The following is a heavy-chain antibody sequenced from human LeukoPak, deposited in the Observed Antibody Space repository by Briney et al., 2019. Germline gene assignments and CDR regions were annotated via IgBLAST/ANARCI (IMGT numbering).Heavy chain of an antibody. CDR2: IIPILGIA. D-gene: IGHD5-24*01. V-gene: IGHV1-69*04. CDR3: ARERRDGNNQVGYFDY. J-gene: IGHJ4*02. CDR1: GGTFSSYA. Sequence: ASVKVSCKASGGTFSSYAISWVRQAHGQGVEWMGRIIPILGIANYAQKFQGRVTITADKSTSTAYMELSSLRSEDTAVYYCARERRDGNNQVGYFDYWGQGTLVTVSS.